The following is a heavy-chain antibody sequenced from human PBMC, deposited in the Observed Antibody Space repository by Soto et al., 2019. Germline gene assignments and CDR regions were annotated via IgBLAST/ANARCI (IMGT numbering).Heavy chain of an antibody. CDR2: ISYDGSNK. V-gene: IGHV3-30-3*01. J-gene: IGHJ4*02. CDR3: ARDSGAKLELTQSPLLY. CDR1: GFTFSSFA. Sequence: VGSLRLSCAASGFTFSSFAMHCVRHAPGKGLEWVAVISYDGSNKYYADSVQGRFTISRDNSKNTLYLQMNSLRAEDTAVYYCARDSGAKLELTQSPLLYWGQGTLVSVS. D-gene: IGHD1-7*01.